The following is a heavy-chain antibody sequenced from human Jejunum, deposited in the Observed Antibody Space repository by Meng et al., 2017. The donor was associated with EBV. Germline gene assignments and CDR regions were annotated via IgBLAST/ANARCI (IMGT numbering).Heavy chain of an antibody. CDR1: GGSFGGYF. Sequence: QHWAAGLLKPSRPLSLTCAVAGGSFGGYFWTWIRQAPGKGLEWIGEINQVGSTNYNPSLKSRVTISVDTSNIQFSLKVTSVTAADTAVYYCARSGAIIGVQGAPDYWGQGTLVTVSS. J-gene: IGHJ4*02. CDR2: INQVGST. CDR3: ARSGAIIGVQGAPDY. V-gene: IGHV4-34*01. D-gene: IGHD3-3*01.